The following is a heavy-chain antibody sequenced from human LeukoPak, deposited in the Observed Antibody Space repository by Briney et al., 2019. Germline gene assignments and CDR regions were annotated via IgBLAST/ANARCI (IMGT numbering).Heavy chain of an antibody. CDR1: GDTLSELS. Sequence: ASVKVSCKVSGDTLSELSIHWLRQAPGKGLEWMGGFDPEDGETIYAQKFQGRVTMTEDISTDTAYMELSSLRSEDTAVYFCATVSAEFAEFDYWGQGTLVTVSS. J-gene: IGHJ4*02. CDR2: FDPEDGET. CDR3: ATVSAEFAEFDY. V-gene: IGHV1-24*01.